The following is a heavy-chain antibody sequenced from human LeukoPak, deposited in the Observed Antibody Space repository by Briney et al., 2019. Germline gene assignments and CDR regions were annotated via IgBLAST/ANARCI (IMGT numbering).Heavy chain of an antibody. CDR3: ARAAIAVAGDYNYHYMDV. CDR1: GYTFTGHY. Sequence: ASVKVSCKASGYTFTGHYMHWVRQAPGQGLEWMGWIYPSSGDIDYSHIFEGRVTMTRDTSISTAYMELSRLRSDDTAVYYRARAAIAVAGDYNYHYMDVWGKGTTVTVSS. J-gene: IGHJ6*03. D-gene: IGHD6-19*01. CDR2: IYPSSGDI. V-gene: IGHV1-2*07.